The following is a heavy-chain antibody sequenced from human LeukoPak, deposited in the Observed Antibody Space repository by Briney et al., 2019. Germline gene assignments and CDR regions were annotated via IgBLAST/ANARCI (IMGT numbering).Heavy chain of an antibody. V-gene: IGHV4-59*01. D-gene: IGHD2/OR15-2a*01. J-gene: IGHJ3*02. Sequence: SETLSLTCTVSGGSITSNHWNWIRQPPGKGLEWIGCIYYSGSTYYNPSLKSRVTISVDMSKNQFSLRLTSVTAADTAVYYCARKNDFDIWGQGTLVTVSS. CDR1: GGSITSNH. CDR2: IYYSGST. CDR3: ARKNDFDI.